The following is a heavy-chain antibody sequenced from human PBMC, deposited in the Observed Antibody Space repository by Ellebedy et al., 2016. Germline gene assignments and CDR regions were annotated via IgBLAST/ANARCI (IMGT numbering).Heavy chain of an antibody. D-gene: IGHD3-16*01. CDR1: GFTFSDHF. J-gene: IGHJ6*03. V-gene: IGHV3-72*01. CDR3: ARDLIKGDAYMDV. Sequence: GESLKISCAASGFTFSDHFMDWVRQAPGKGLEWVGRIRNKAKSYTTEYAASVKGRFTISRDDSKNSLYLQMNSLKIEDTAVYYCARDLIKGDAYMDVWGKGTTVTVSS. CDR2: IRNKAKSYTT.